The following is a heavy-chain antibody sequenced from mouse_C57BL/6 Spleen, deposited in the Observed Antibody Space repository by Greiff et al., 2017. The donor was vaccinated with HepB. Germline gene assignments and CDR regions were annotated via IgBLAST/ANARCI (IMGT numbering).Heavy chain of an antibody. CDR3: GGDYGSSLRP. CDR2: INPNNGVT. D-gene: IGHD1-1*01. J-gene: IGHJ2*01. Sequence: VQLQQSGPELVKPGASVKMSCKASGYTFTDYNMHWVKQSPGKSLEWIGYINPNNGVTNYNQKFKGKATLTVNKSSSTAYMELRSLTSEESAVYCCGGDYGSSLRPWGQGTTVTVSA. CDR1: GYTFTDYN. V-gene: IGHV1-22*01.